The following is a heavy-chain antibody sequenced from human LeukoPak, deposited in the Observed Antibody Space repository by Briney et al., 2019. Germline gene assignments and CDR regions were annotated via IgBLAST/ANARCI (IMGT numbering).Heavy chain of an antibody. CDR2: IFHNGAT. J-gene: IGHJ4*02. D-gene: IGHD3-16*01. Sequence: SGTLSLTCTISGGSISSYCWRWIRQPPGKGLEWIGYIFHNGATNYSPSLKSRVTMSVDTSKNQFSLRLRSVTAADTAVYYCARDASLGPFDSWGQRGQVTVSS. V-gene: IGHV4-59*01. CDR1: GGSISSYC. CDR3: ARDASLGPFDS.